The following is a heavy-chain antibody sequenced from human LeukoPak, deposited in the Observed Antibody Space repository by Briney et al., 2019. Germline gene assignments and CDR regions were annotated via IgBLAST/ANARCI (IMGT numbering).Heavy chain of an antibody. CDR2: IYHSGST. CDR1: GYSISSGYY. CDR3: AREEGSSGRKAYYYYMDV. Sequence: SETLSLTCTVSGYSISSGYYWGWIRQPPGKGLEWIGSIYHSGSTYYNPSLKSRVTISVDTSKNQFSLKLSSVTAADTVVYYCAREEGSSGRKAYYYYMDVWGKGTTVTISS. V-gene: IGHV4-38-2*02. J-gene: IGHJ6*03. D-gene: IGHD6-19*01.